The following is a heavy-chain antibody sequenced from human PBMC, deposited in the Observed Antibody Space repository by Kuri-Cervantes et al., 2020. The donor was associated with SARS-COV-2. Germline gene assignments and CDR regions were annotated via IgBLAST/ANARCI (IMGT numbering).Heavy chain of an antibody. CDR3: ARGRVGVQDF. CDR1: GFTFNNYA. J-gene: IGHJ4*02. V-gene: IGHV3-30*04. Sequence: GGSLGLSCAASGFTFNNYAMHWVHQTPGEGLEWVAITSYDGTSKYYADSVKGRFTISRDNYKNTLYLQMNNLRGDDTAVYFCARGRVGVQDFWGQGTLVTVSS. CDR2: TSYDGTSK. D-gene: IGHD2-21*01.